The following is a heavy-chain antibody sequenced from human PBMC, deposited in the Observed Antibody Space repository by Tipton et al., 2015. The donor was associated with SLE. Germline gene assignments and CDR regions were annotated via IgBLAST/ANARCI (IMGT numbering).Heavy chain of an antibody. V-gene: IGHV3-43*01. CDR3: AKEWGSGSRWDAFDT. J-gene: IGHJ3*02. CDR1: GFTFDDYT. D-gene: IGHD3-16*01. CDR2: ISWDGGST. Sequence: SLRLSCAASGFTFDDYTMHWVRQAPGKGLEWVSLISWDGGSTYYADSVKGRFTISRDNSKNSLYLQMNSLRTEDTALYYCAKEWGSGSRWDAFDTWGQGTLVTVSS.